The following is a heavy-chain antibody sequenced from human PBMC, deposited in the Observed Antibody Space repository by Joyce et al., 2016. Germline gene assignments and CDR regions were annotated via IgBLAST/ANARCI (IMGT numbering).Heavy chain of an antibody. CDR2: IDTGKGGA. J-gene: IGHJ4*02. D-gene: IGHD2-8*01. CDR3: ATDSNTSGVFDLAH. Sequence: QVRLVQSGAEVKGPGASMKVSCQASGYDFKNFYIHWLRQAPGQGLVWLGRIDTGKGGARIAQDFQGRVTMTTDTSVSAAYVEWSSLKSDDTATYYCATDSNTSGVFDLAHWGQGTLVTVSS. CDR1: GYDFKNFY. V-gene: IGHV1-2*02.